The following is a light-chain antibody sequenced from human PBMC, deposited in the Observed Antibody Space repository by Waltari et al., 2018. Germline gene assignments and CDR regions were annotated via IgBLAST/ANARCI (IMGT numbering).Light chain of an antibody. Sequence: DVVVTHSPASLSVSLGERAPTNCKSSQNVNNKLAWYQQKPGQPPNLLIYWASTRASGVPDRFSVSGSGTDFTLTISSLQADDVAVYYCQQYDNTPFTFGPGTKVDIK. V-gene: IGKV4-1*01. J-gene: IGKJ3*01. CDR3: QQYDNTPFT. CDR1: QNVNNK. CDR2: WAS.